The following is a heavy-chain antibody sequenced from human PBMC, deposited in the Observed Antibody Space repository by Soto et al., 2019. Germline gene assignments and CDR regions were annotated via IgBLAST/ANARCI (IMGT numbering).Heavy chain of an antibody. J-gene: IGHJ4*02. CDR3: ARQDPHCTNGVCQVDY. CDR2: IYGSGST. V-gene: IGHV4-59*08. D-gene: IGHD2-8*01. Sequence: SETLSLTCTVSGGSISSYYWSWIRQPPGKGLEWIGYIYGSGSTNYNPSLKSRVTISVDTSKNQFSLKLSSVTAADTAVYYCARQDPHCTNGVCQVDYWGQGTLVTVS. CDR1: GGSISSYY.